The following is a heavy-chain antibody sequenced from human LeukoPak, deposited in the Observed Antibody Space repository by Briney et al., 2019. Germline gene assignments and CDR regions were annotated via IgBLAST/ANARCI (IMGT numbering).Heavy chain of an antibody. CDR1: GGTFSSYA. D-gene: IGHD6-19*01. Sequence: SVKVSCKASGGTFSSYAIGWVRQAPGQGLEWMGGIIPIFGTANYAQKFQGRVTITTDESTSTAYMELSSLRSEDTAVYYCAREDTYSSGWYGWFDPWGQGTLVTVSS. V-gene: IGHV1-69*05. CDR2: IIPIFGTA. CDR3: AREDTYSSGWYGWFDP. J-gene: IGHJ5*02.